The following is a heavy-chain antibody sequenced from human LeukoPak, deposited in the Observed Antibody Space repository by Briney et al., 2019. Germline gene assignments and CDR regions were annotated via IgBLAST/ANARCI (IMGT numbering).Heavy chain of an antibody. V-gene: IGHV4-34*01. CDR2: INHSGST. CDR3: ARLLLWFGELSSRYYFDY. D-gene: IGHD3-10*01. Sequence: SETLSLTCAVYGGSFSGYYWSWIRQPPGKGLEWIGEINHSGSTNYNPSLKSRVTISVDTSKNEFSLKLSSVTAADTAVYYCARLLLWFGELSSRYYFDYWGQGTLVTVFS. CDR1: GGSFSGYY. J-gene: IGHJ4*02.